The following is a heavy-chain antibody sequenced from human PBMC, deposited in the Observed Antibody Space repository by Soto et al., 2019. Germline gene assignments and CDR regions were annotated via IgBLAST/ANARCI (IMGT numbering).Heavy chain of an antibody. D-gene: IGHD2-8*02. V-gene: IGHV3-23*01. CDR3: DAWSLDYSDY. J-gene: IGHJ4*02. CDR2: ISGSGGST. Sequence: GGSLRLSCAASGFTFSSYAMSWVRQAPGKGLEWVSAISGSGGSTYYADSVKGRFTISRDNSKNTLYLQMNSLRAEDTAVYYCDAWSLDYSDYWGQGTLVTVSS. CDR1: GFTFSSYA.